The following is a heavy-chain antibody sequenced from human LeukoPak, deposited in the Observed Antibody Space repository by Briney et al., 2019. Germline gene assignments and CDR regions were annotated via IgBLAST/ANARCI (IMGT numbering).Heavy chain of an antibody. V-gene: IGHV4-61*09. CDR2: IYSSGST. J-gene: IGHJ6*03. CDR1: GGSISSGTYY. CDR3: ARESSGYDFTYHYYYMDV. D-gene: IGHD5-12*01. Sequence: SETLSLTCTVSGGSISSGTYYWSWIRQPAGKGLEWIGHIYSSGSTNYNPSLKCRVTISVDTSKNQFSLKLTSVTAADTAVYYCARESSGYDFTYHYYYMDVWGKGTTVTVSS.